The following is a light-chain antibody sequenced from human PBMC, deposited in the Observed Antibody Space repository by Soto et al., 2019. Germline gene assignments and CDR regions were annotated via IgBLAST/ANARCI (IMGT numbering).Light chain of an antibody. J-gene: IGKJ4*01. CDR3: QQYDNLPLT. CDR1: QDISNY. Sequence: DLQVTQSPSSLSASGGDRVAITCHCSQDISNYLNWYHQKPGKAPKLLIYHASNFETGVPSRFSGSGSGTDFTFTISSLQPEDIATYYCQQYDNLPLTFGGGTKVDIK. V-gene: IGKV1-33*01. CDR2: HAS.